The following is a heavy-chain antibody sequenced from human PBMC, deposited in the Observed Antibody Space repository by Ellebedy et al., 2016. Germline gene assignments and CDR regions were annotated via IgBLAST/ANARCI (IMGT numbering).Heavy chain of an antibody. J-gene: IGHJ5*02. CDR1: GGSFSGYY. D-gene: IGHD1-1*01. Sequence: SETLSLTCAVYGGSFSGYYWSWIRQPPGKGLEWIGEINHSGSTNYNPSLKSRVTISVDTSKNHFSLKLSSVTAADTAVYYCARHGKGELERLPNWFDPWGQGTLVTVSS. V-gene: IGHV4-34*01. CDR2: INHSGST. CDR3: ARHGKGELERLPNWFDP.